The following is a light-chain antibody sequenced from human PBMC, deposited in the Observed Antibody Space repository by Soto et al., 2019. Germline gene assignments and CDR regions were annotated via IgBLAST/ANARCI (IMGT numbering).Light chain of an antibody. Sequence: DLQLTQSPSFLSASVGDTVTITCRASQGMSTYLAWYQQKPGKVPKLLIRSASTLQSGVPPRFSGGGSGTEFPLTISTLQPDDSGIYYCQQLNGYQLAFGGGTNVEIK. J-gene: IGKJ4*01. V-gene: IGKV1-9*01. CDR3: QQLNGYQLA. CDR1: QGMSTY. CDR2: SAS.